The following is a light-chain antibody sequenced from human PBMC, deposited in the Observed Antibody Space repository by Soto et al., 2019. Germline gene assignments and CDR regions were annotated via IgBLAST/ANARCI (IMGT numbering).Light chain of an antibody. CDR3: SSYEGTYSLYF. J-gene: IGLJ1*01. V-gene: IGLV2-8*01. CDR1: GSDVDSYNY. Sequence: QSVLAQPASVSRSPGQSVTISCTGTGSDVDSYNYVSWYQQHPGKSPKLMIYEVSKRPPGVPDLFSGSKSGNAASLTVSGRQAEDEADFYCSSYEGTYSLYFFGAGTKVTVL. CDR2: EVS.